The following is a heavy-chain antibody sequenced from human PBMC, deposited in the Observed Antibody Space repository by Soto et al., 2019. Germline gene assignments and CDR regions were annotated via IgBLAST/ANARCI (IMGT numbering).Heavy chain of an antibody. CDR2: ISAYNGNT. CDR1: GYTFTSYG. V-gene: IGHV1-18*01. J-gene: IGHJ4*02. Sequence: ASVKVSCKASGYTFTSYGISWVRQAPGQGLEWMGWISAYNGNTNYAQKLQGRVTMTTDTSTSTAYMELRSLRSDDTAVYYCARDLQGYYDSSGYYFDYWGQGTLVTVSS. CDR3: ARDLQGYYDSSGYYFDY. D-gene: IGHD3-22*01.